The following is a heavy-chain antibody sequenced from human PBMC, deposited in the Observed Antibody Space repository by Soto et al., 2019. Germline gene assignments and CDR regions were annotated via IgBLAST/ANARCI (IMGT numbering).Heavy chain of an antibody. J-gene: IGHJ4*02. CDR2: MYYSGST. CDR1: GGSISGGGSY. V-gene: IGHV4-61*08. CDR3: ARLWGRGPRYFLY. Sequence: PPETLSLTCTVSGGSISGGGSYWSWIRQRPGKGLEWIGYMYYSGSTYYNPSLKSRVTISVDTSKNQFSLRLSSVTAADTAVYYCARLWGRGPRYFLYSGQGTLVTVS. D-gene: IGHD2-21*01.